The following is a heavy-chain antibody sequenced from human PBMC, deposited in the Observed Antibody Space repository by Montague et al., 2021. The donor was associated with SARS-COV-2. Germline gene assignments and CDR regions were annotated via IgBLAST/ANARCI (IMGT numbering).Heavy chain of an antibody. D-gene: IGHD3-16*01. V-gene: IGHV4-34*01. CDR2: VHPYGHT. Sequence: SETLSLTCAVDSQRLCPCSWSWIRKPPVKSLDWIGEVHPYGHTSYNPSLMSRVTLSLGTSSNPFSLKLTSVTAADTAVYYCARGLDHNKGGDYWGQGILVIVSS. CDR3: ARGLDHNKGGDY. J-gene: IGHJ4*02. CDR1: SQRLCPCS.